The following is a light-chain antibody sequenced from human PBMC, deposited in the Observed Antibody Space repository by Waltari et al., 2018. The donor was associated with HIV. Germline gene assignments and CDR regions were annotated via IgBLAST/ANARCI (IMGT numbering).Light chain of an antibody. CDR3: ATWDDSGDGPMV. Sequence: QSVLTQPPSTSRTPGQRVTIPCSGGASTTGSNPDTWYQVFPGTAPKLLIYSSNQGSTGVPDRFSASKSGTSASLTISGLQSEDEAHYYCATWDDSGDGPMVFGRGTKLTVL. CDR1: ASTTGSNP. J-gene: IGLJ2*01. V-gene: IGLV1-44*01. CDR2: SSN.